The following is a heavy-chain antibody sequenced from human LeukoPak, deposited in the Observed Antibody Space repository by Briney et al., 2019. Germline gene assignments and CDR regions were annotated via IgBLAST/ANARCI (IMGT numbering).Heavy chain of an antibody. CDR2: ISGSGGST. Sequence: GSLGLSCAASGFTFSSYSMNWVRQAPGKGLEWVSAISGSGGSTYYADSVKGRFTISRDNSKNTLYLQMNSLRAEDTAVYYCAKEPRGYSYGPPLYWGQGTLVTVSS. CDR1: GFTFSSYS. J-gene: IGHJ4*02. V-gene: IGHV3-23*01. D-gene: IGHD5-18*01. CDR3: AKEPRGYSYGPPLY.